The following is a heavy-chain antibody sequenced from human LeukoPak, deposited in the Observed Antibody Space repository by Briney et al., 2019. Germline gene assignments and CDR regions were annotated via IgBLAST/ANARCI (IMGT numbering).Heavy chain of an antibody. D-gene: IGHD5-18*01. Sequence: GGSVRLFCAASGFTFSGYGMHWVRQAPDKGLEGVADIWYDGNNKYYADSVKGRFTISRDNSKNTLYLQMNSLRAEDTAVYYCAKDWGYTTMVSYYFDYWGQGALVTVSS. CDR3: AKDWGYTTMVSYYFDY. J-gene: IGHJ4*02. V-gene: IGHV3-33*06. CDR2: IWYDGNNK. CDR1: GFTFSGYG.